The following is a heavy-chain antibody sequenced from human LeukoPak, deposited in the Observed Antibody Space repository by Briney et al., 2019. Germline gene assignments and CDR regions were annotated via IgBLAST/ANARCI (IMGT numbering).Heavy chain of an antibody. J-gene: IGHJ6*03. Sequence: SETLSLTCTVSGGSISSYYWSWIRQPAGKGLEWIGRIYTSGSTTYNPSLKSRVTMSVDTSKNQFSLKLSSVTAADTAVYYCARDQTAHIAAAVRYYYYMDVWGKGTTVTVSS. CDR1: GGSISSYY. D-gene: IGHD6-13*01. CDR3: ARDQTAHIAAAVRYYYYMDV. CDR2: IYTSGST. V-gene: IGHV4-4*07.